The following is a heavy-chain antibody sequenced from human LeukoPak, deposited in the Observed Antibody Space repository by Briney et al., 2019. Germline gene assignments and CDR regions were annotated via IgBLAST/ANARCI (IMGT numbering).Heavy chain of an antibody. Sequence: GGSLRLSCAASGFTFSNAWMSWVRQAPGKGLEWVGRIKSKTDGGTTDYAAPVKGRFTISRDDSKNTLYLQMNSLKTEDTAVYYCTTEARYYYGSSGYFRSWGQGTLVTVSS. CDR1: GFTFSNAW. CDR2: IKSKTDGGTT. CDR3: TTEARYYYGSSGYFRS. J-gene: IGHJ5*02. D-gene: IGHD3-22*01. V-gene: IGHV3-15*01.